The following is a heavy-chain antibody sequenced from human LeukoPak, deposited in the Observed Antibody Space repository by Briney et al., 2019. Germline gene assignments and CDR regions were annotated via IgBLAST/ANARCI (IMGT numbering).Heavy chain of an antibody. J-gene: IGHJ5*02. V-gene: IGHV3-23*01. CDR2: ISDTGGRT. Sequence: GGSLRLPRAPCGFTFRDSAVSWVRHSPGEGLKWLSSISDTGGRTYYADSVKGRFTITRDNSRNTVNLQMNSLRAGDTARYYCAKGGQDFDFWRFELWGQGILVIVSS. CDR1: GFTFRDSA. CDR3: AKGGQDFDFWRFEL. D-gene: IGHD3-3*01.